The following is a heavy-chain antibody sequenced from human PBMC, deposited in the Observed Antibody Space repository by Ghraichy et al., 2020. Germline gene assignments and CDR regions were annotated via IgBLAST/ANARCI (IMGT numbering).Heavy chain of an antibody. V-gene: IGHV3-48*02. J-gene: IGHJ5*01. D-gene: IGHD6-19*01. Sequence: GGSLRLSCVASGFTFSSYTMNLVRQAPGKGLEWVSYISSSGSTIYYADSVKGRFTISRDNAKNSLYLQMNSLRDEDTAVYFCAKEAVTGTYNWFDSWGQGTLVTVSS. CDR3: AKEAVTGTYNWFDS. CDR2: ISSSGSTI. CDR1: GFTFSSYT.